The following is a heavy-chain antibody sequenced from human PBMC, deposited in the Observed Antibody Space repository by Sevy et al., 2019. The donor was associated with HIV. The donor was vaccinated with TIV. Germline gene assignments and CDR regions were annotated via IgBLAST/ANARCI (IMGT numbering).Heavy chain of an antibody. CDR1: GFTFSSYW. Sequence: GGSLRLSCAASGFTFSSYWMHWVRQAPGKGLVWVSRINSDGSSTSYADSVKGRFTISRDNAKNTLYLQMNSLRAEDTAAYYCARDPSSGWYQEYFQHWGQGTLVTVSS. J-gene: IGHJ1*01. CDR2: INSDGSST. CDR3: ARDPSSGWYQEYFQH. V-gene: IGHV3-74*01. D-gene: IGHD6-19*01.